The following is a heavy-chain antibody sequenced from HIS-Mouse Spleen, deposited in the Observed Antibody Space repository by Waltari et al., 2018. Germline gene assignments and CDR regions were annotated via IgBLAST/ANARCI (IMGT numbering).Heavy chain of an antibody. CDR1: GLTVSSNS. J-gene: IGHJ4*02. V-gene: IGHV3-66*01. D-gene: IGHD6-13*01. CDR2: IYSCGST. Sequence: EVQLVESGGGLVQPGGSLRLTWAASGLTVSSNSRSWVRQAPGKGVELVSVIYSCGSTYYADSVKGRFTISRDNSKNTLYLQMNSLRAEDTAVYYCARDIKAAACWGQGTLVTVSS. CDR3: ARDIKAAAC.